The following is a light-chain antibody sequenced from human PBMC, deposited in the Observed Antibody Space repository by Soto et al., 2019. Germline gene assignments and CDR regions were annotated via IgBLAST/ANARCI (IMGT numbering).Light chain of an antibody. Sequence: AIQMTQSPSSLSASVGDRVTITCRASQGIRSDLGWYQQKPGKAPKFLIYGASSLQSGVPSRFSGSGSGTDFTLTISSLHPEDFATYYCLQDYNYPYTFGQGTKLEVK. V-gene: IGKV1-6*01. CDR1: QGIRSD. CDR3: LQDYNYPYT. CDR2: GAS. J-gene: IGKJ2*01.